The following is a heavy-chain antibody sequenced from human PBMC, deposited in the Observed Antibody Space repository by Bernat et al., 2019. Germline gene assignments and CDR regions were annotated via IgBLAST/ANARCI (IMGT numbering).Heavy chain of an antibody. CDR1: GYTFTSYG. J-gene: IGHJ6*02. CDR3: ARDGYYYDSSPEVGGMDV. Sequence: QVRLVQSGAEVKKPGASVKVSCKASGYTFTSYGISWVRQAPGQGLEWMGWISAYNGNTNYAQKLQGRVTMTTDTSTSTAYMELRSLRSDDTAVYYCARDGYYYDSSPEVGGMDVWGQGTTVTVSS. V-gene: IGHV1-18*01. CDR2: ISAYNGNT. D-gene: IGHD3-22*01.